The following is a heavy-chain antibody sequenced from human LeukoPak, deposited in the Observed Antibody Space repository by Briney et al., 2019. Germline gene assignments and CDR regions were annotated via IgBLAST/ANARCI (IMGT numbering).Heavy chain of an antibody. Sequence: GGSLRLSCAASGFTFSSYSMNWVRQAPGKGLEWVPAISGSGGSTYYADSVKGRFTISRDNSKNTLYLQMNSLRAEDTAVYYCAKAFEMFVPAAKNIPFRQTSAQALTDRWGQGTLVTVSS. CDR2: ISGSGGST. J-gene: IGHJ5*02. V-gene: IGHV3-23*01. D-gene: IGHD2-2*01. CDR3: AKAFEMFVPAAKNIPFRQTSAQALTDR. CDR1: GFTFSSYS.